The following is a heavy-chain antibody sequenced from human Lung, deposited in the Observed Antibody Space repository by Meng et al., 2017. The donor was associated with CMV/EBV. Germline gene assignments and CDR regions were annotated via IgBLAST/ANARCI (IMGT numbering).Heavy chain of an antibody. J-gene: IGHJ5*02. CDR3: ARRLRFLEWLLYLGWFDP. D-gene: IGHD3-3*01. CDR2: INHSGST. Sequence: LXCAVYGGSFSGYYWSWIRQPPGKGLEWIGEINHSGSTNYNPSLKSRVTISVDTSKNQFSLKLSSVTAADTAVYYCARRLRFLEWLLYLGWFDPLGQGXLVTVSS. V-gene: IGHV4-34*01. CDR1: GGSFSGYY.